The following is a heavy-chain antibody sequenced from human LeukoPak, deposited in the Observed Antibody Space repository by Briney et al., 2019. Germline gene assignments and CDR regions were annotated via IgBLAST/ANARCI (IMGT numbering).Heavy chain of an antibody. Sequence: GGSLRLSCAASGFTFSSYAMSWVRQAPGKGLEWVSTISGSGDSTYYADSVKGRFTISRDNSKNTLYLQMNSVRAEDTAVYYCAKYYYGSGSKGYFDYWGQGTLVTVSS. CDR2: ISGSGDST. J-gene: IGHJ4*02. V-gene: IGHV3-23*01. D-gene: IGHD3-10*01. CDR1: GFTFSSYA. CDR3: AKYYYGSGSKGYFDY.